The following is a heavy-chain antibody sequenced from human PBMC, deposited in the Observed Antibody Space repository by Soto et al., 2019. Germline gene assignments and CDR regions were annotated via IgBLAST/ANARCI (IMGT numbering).Heavy chain of an antibody. Sequence: EVQLVESGGGLVEPGRSLRLSCTASGFTFRDYAISWFRQAPGKGLQWVSFIRSNIYVGTTEYAASVKGRFTISRDDSKTIAYLQMNSLQTEDTGVYYCTRVSPDCSVGSCYPPNWGQGTLVTVSS. V-gene: IGHV3-49*03. CDR1: GFTFRDYA. J-gene: IGHJ4*02. D-gene: IGHD2-15*01. CDR2: IRSNIYVGTT. CDR3: TRVSPDCSVGSCYPPN.